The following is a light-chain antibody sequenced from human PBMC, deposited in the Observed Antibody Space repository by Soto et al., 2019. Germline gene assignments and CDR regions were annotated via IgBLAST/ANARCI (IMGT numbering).Light chain of an antibody. CDR2: GAS. CDR1: QSVGRDY. CDR3: QQYASSPLT. V-gene: IGKV3D-20*01. Sequence: EVVLTPSPATLSLSPGEIATLSCGASQSVGRDYLAWYQQKPGLAPRLLIHGASIRATGIPDRFSGSGSGTDFTLIINRLEPEDFAVYFCQQYASSPLTFGGRTAVEIK. J-gene: IGKJ4*01.